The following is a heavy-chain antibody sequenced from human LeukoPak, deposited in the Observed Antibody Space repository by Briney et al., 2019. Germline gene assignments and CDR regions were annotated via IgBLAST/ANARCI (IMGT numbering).Heavy chain of an antibody. J-gene: IGHJ4*02. V-gene: IGHV3-21*01. CDR3: ARDPLTYDSSGYPPFDY. D-gene: IGHD3-22*01. CDR1: GFTISSYS. CDR2: ISSSSSYI. Sequence: PGGSLRLSCAASGFTISSYSMNWVRQAPGKGLEWVSSISSSSSYIYYVDSVKGRFTISRDNAKNSLYLQMNSLRAEDTAVYYCARDPLTYDSSGYPPFDYWGQGTLVTVSS.